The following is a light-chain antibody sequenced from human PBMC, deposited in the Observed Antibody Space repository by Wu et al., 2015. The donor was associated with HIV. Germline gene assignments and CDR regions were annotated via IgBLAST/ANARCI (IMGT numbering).Light chain of an antibody. V-gene: IGKV3-11*01. CDR3: QQRSNRPPVT. CDR1: QSVSSY. CDR2: DAS. J-gene: IGKJ5*01. Sequence: EIVLTQSPATLSLSPGERATLSCRASQSVSSYLAWYQQKPGQAPRLLIYDASNRATGIPARFSGSGSGTDFTLTISSLEPEDFAVYYCQQRSNRPPVTLGQGTRLEIK.